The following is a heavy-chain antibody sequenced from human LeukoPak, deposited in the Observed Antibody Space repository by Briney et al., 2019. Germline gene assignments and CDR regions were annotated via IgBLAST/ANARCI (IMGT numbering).Heavy chain of an antibody. CDR1: GGSISSGGYY. J-gene: IGHJ4*02. V-gene: IGHV4-31*03. Sequence: SETLSLTCTVSGGSISSGGYYWSWIRQHPGKGLEWIGYIYYSGSTYYSPSLRSRLTISVDTSRNQFSLKVTSVTAADTAVYYCARGGDYGDRNTFDYWGQGTLVTVSS. CDR3: ARGGDYGDRNTFDY. CDR2: IYYSGST. D-gene: IGHD4-17*01.